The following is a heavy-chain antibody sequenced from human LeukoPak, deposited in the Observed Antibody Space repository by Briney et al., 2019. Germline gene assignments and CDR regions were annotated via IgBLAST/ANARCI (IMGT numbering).Heavy chain of an antibody. CDR3: ARASSSWYSFDY. CDR2: ISTSSSYI. D-gene: IGHD6-13*01. CDR1: GFTFSSYS. Sequence: GGSLRLSCAASGFTFSSYSMNWVRQAPGKGLEWVSFISTSSSYIYYADSMKGRVTISRDNAKNSLYLQLNSLRAEDTAVHFCARASSSWYSFDYWGQGTLVTVSS. V-gene: IGHV3-21*01. J-gene: IGHJ4*02.